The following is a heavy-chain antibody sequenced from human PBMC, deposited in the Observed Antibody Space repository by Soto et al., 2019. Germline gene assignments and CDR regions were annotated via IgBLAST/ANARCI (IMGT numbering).Heavy chain of an antibody. CDR3: ARGDMITFGGVIATNYFDY. Sequence: QLQLQESGSGLVKPSQTLSLTCAVSGGSISSGGYSWSWIGQPPGKGLEWIGYIYHSGSTYYNPSLKSRVTISVDRSKNQFSLKLSSVTAADTAVYYCARGDMITFGGVIATNYFDYWGQGTLVTVSS. J-gene: IGHJ4*02. V-gene: IGHV4-30-2*01. D-gene: IGHD3-16*02. CDR2: IYHSGST. CDR1: GGSISSGGYS.